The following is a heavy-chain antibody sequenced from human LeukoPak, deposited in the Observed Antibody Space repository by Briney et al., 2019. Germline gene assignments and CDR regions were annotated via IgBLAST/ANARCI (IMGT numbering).Heavy chain of an antibody. CDR1: GFTFSSYS. CDR2: ISSSSSYI. D-gene: IGHD3-10*01. V-gene: IGHV3-21*01. J-gene: IGHJ4*02. Sequence: GGSLRLSCAASGFTFSSYSMNWVRQAPGKGLEWVSSISSSSSYIYYADSVKGRFTISRDNAKNSLYLQMNSLRAEDTAVYYCARDPGGFPFDYWGQGTLVTVSS. CDR3: ARDPGGFPFDY.